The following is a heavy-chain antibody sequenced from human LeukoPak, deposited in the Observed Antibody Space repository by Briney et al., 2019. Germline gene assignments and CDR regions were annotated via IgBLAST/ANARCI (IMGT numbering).Heavy chain of an antibody. CDR2: ISAGAGST. Sequence: GGSLRLSCAASGFTFDHYAMNWVRQAPGKGLEWVSTISAGAGSTYYAASVRGRFTISRDNSRSTLYLQVSSLRAEDTAVYYCAKDKTSSAWFFVTDWGQGALVTVSS. D-gene: IGHD6-19*01. J-gene: IGHJ4*02. V-gene: IGHV3-23*01. CDR3: AKDKTSSAWFFVTD. CDR1: GFTFDHYA.